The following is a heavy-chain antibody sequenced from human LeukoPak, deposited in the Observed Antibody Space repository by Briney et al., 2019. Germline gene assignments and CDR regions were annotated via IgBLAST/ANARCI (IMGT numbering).Heavy chain of an antibody. CDR3: ARVGHYSSSRIQGAFDI. CDR1: GFTFSSYG. V-gene: IGHV3-30*02. J-gene: IGHJ3*02. D-gene: IGHD6-13*01. CDR2: IRYDGSNK. Sequence: GGSLRLSCAASGFTFSSYGMHWVRQAPGKGLEWVAFIRYDGSNKYYADSVKGRFTISRDNAKNSLYLQMNSLRAEGTAVYYCARVGHYSSSRIQGAFDIWGQGTMVTVSS.